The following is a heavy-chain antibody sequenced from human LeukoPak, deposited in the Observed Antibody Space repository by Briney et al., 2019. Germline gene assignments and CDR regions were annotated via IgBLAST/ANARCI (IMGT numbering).Heavy chain of an antibody. CDR1: GGSISSYH. V-gene: IGHV4-4*09. D-gene: IGHD1-26*01. Sequence: SETLSLTCTVSGGSISSYHWSWVRQPPGKGLEWIGYTLTSETTNYNPSLKSRLTISVDTSKNQFTLRLSSVTAADTAVYYCARLRVSGSYLYYFDYWGQGTLVTVSS. J-gene: IGHJ4*02. CDR3: ARLRVSGSYLYYFDY. CDR2: TLTSETT.